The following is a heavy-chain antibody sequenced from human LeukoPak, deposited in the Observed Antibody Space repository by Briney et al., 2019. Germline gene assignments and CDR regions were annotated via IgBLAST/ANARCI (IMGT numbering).Heavy chain of an antibody. V-gene: IGHV5-51*01. CDR2: IYPGDSDT. J-gene: IGHJ6*03. CDR3: AGRKGYSSSWYDPYYYYYMDV. D-gene: IGHD6-13*01. CDR1: GYSFTSYW. Sequence: GESLNISCKGSGYSFTSYWIGWVRQMPGKGLEWMGIIYPGDSDTRYSPSFQGQVTISADKSISTAYLQWSSLKASDTAMYYCAGRKGYSSSWYDPYYYYYMDVWGKGTTVTVSS.